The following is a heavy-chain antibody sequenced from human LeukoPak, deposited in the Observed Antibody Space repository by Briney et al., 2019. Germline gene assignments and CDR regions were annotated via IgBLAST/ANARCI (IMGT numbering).Heavy chain of an antibody. CDR2: IYYSGST. CDR3: ARVGGYSYGSFDY. CDR1: GGSISSGDYY. V-gene: IGHV4-30-4*01. D-gene: IGHD5-18*01. Sequence: SETLSLTCTVSGGSISSGDYYWSWIRQPPGKGLEWIGYIYYSGSTYYNPSLKSRVTISVDTSKNQFSLKLSSVTAADTAVYYCARVGGYSYGSFDYWGQGTLVTVSS. J-gene: IGHJ4*02.